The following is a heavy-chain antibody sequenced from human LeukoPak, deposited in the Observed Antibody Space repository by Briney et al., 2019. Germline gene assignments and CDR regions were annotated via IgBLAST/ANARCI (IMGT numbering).Heavy chain of an antibody. V-gene: IGHV4-59*08. CDR1: GASISSYY. Sequence: PSETLSLTCTVSGASISSYYWSWIRQPPGKGLEWIGYIYYSGSTNYNPSLKSRVTISVDTSKNQFSLKLSSVTAADTAVYYCARVVLDYYGSGSYSHWGQGTLVTVSS. CDR2: IYYSGST. CDR3: ARVVLDYYGSGSYSH. D-gene: IGHD3-10*01. J-gene: IGHJ4*02.